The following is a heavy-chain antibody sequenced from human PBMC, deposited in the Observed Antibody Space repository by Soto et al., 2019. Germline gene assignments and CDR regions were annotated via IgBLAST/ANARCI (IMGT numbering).Heavy chain of an antibody. CDR3: AREPVFVVGYSDL. J-gene: IGHJ2*01. CDR2: ISNSGGAT. D-gene: IGHD2-15*01. V-gene: IGHV3-23*01. Sequence: LWESGGGLVQPGGSLRLSCTASGFTFNSHSMSWVRQAPGKGLEWVSAISNSGGATYYADSVKGRFTIFRDSSTYTLYLQMNSLRVEDTDVYYCAREPVFVVGYSDLWFRGTLVTVSS. CDR1: GFTFNSHS.